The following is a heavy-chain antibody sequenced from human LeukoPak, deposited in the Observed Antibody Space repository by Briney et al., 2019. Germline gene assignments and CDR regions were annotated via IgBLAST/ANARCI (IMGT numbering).Heavy chain of an antibody. D-gene: IGHD6-13*01. V-gene: IGHV4-59*01. CDR3: ARGFAAAGIDY. J-gene: IGHJ4*02. Sequence: SETLSLTCTVSGGSISSYYWSWIRQPPGKGLEWIGYIYYSGSTNYNPSLKSRVTISVDTSKNQFSLKLSSVTAADTAVYYCARGFAAAGIDYWGQGTPVTVSS. CDR1: GGSISSYY. CDR2: IYYSGST.